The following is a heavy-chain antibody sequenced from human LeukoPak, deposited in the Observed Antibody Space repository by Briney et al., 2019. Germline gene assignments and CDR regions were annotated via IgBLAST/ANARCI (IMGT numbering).Heavy chain of an antibody. V-gene: IGHV4-4*07. CDR1: GGSISSYY. J-gene: IGHJ4*02. CDR3: ARHGGTRVTLVEVFYFDY. CDR2: IYASGNT. Sequence: SETLSLSCTVSGGSISSYYWSWVRQPAGKGLEWIGRIYASGNTNYNPSLKSRVTISVDTSKNQFSLKLSSVTAADTAVYYCARHGGTRVTLVEVFYFDYWGQGTLVTVSS. D-gene: IGHD4-11*01.